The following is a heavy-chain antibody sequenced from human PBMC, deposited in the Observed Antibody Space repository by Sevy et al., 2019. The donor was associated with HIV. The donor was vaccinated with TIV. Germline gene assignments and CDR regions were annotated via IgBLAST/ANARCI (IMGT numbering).Heavy chain of an antibody. J-gene: IGHJ4*02. CDR1: GFTFDDYA. D-gene: IGHD5-12*01. CDR2: ITRNSYEAYGGTT. V-gene: IGHV3-49*03. Sequence: GGSLRLSCTTSGFTFDDYAMTWFRQPPGKGLEWVAFITRNSYEAYGGTTDYAASVKGRFIISRDDSKSIAYLQMNSLKTEDTASYYCTRGLATADTPEYYFDYWGQGTLVTVSS. CDR3: TRGLATADTPEYYFDY.